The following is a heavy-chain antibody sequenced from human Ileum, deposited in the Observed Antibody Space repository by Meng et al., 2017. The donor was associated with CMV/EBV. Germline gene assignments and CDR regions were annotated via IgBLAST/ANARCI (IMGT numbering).Heavy chain of an antibody. V-gene: IGHV3-21*01. CDR3: AGFLEWLTTA. CDR1: GFTFSSYS. D-gene: IGHD3-3*01. CDR2: ISSSSSYI. Sequence: GESLKIPCAASGFTFSSYSMNWVRQAPGKGLEWVSSISSSSSYIYYADSVKGRFTISRDNAKNSLYLQMNSLRAEDTAVYYCAGFLEWLTTALGQGTLVTVSS. J-gene: IGHJ5*02.